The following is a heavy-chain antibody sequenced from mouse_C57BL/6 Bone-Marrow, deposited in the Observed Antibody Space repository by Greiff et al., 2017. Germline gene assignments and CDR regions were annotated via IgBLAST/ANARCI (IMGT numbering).Heavy chain of an antibody. CDR1: GYAFSSSW. J-gene: IGHJ3*01. V-gene: IGHV1-82*01. CDR3: ARSGAYYSNYRFAY. D-gene: IGHD2-5*01. CDR2: IYPGDGDT. Sequence: VKLQQSGPELVKPGASVKISCKASGYAFSSSWMNWVKPRPGKGLEWIGRIYPGDGDTNYNGPFKGKATLTADKSSSTAYMQLSSLTSEDSAVYVCARSGAYYSNYRFAYWGQGTLVTVSA.